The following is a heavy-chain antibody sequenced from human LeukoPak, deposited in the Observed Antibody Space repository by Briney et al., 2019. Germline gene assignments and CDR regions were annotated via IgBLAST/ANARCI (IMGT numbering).Heavy chain of an antibody. V-gene: IGHV4-59*01. D-gene: IGHD2-8*02. CDR3: ARDYWRGVWDV. CDR2: IYYSGST. J-gene: IGHJ6*04. Sequence: SETLSLTCTVSGGSISSYYWSWIRQPPGKGLEWIGYIYYSGSTNYNPSLTSRVTISVDPSKNQFSLKLSSVTAADTAVYYCARDYWRGVWDVWGKGTTVTVSS. CDR1: GGSISSYY.